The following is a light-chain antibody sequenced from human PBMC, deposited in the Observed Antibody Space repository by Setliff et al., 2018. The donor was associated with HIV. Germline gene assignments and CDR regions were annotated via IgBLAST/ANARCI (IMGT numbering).Light chain of an antibody. CDR1: SGSVSTSYY. Sequence: QTVVTQEPSFSASPGGTVTLTCGLTSGSVSTSYYPSWYQQTPGQAPRTLIYSTNTRFSGVPDRFSGSILGNKAALTITGAQADDESDYYCVLFMGLGIHVFGTGTKGTVL. J-gene: IGLJ1*01. CDR3: VLFMGLGIHV. V-gene: IGLV8-61*01. CDR2: STN.